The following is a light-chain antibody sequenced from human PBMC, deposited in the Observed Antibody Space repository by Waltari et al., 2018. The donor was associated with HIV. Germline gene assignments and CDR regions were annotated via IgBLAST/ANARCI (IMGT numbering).Light chain of an antibody. CDR3: ASWDDNWNSWV. Sequence: QSAVTHPPSASGTPGQRVTLSYSGRDPNIGRNYVYWYQDLPGTAPKLPSYRNKQRSSGVPDRFSGSKSDTSASLAIIGLRSEDEADYYCASWDDNWNSWVFGGGTKLTVL. V-gene: IGLV1-47*01. CDR2: RNK. J-gene: IGLJ3*02. CDR1: DPNIGRNY.